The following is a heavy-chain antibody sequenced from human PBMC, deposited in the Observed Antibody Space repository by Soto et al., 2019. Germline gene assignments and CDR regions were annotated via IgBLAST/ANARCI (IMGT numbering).Heavy chain of an antibody. V-gene: IGHV3-33*01. CDR1: GFTFSSYG. Sequence: QVQLVESGGGVVQPGRSLRLSCAASGFTFSSYGMHWVRQAPGKGLEWVAVIWYDGSNKYYADSVKGRFTISRDNSKNTLYLQMNSLRAEDTAVYYCARDALGYSSGWYNWFDPWGQGTLVTVSS. J-gene: IGHJ5*02. D-gene: IGHD6-19*01. CDR2: IWYDGSNK. CDR3: ARDALGYSSGWYNWFDP.